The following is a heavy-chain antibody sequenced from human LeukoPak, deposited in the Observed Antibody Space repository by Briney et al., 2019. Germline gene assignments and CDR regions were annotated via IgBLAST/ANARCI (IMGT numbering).Heavy chain of an antibody. D-gene: IGHD3-3*01. J-gene: IGHJ4*02. V-gene: IGHV4-59*01. Sequence: PSETLSLTCTVSGGSISSYYWSWIRQPPGKGLEWIGYIYYSGSTNYNPSLKSRVTISVDTSKNQFSLKLSSVTAADTAVYYCARDGGFLEWLFFDYWGQGTLVTVSS. CDR3: ARDGGFLEWLFFDY. CDR2: IYYSGST. CDR1: GGSISSYY.